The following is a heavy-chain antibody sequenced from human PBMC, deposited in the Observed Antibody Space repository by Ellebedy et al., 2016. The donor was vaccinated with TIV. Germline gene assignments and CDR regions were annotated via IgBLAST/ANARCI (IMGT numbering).Heavy chain of an antibody. CDR1: GGSISTYY. Sequence: MPSETLSLTCTVSGGSISTYYWSWIRQPAGKGLEWIGRIYTSGSTNYNPSLRSRVTMSLDTSRHQFSLRLTSVTAADTAVYYCARGSILQTGNWFDPWGQGALVTVSS. V-gene: IGHV4-4*07. CDR3: ARGSILQTGNWFDP. J-gene: IGHJ5*02. CDR2: IYTSGST. D-gene: IGHD2-21*02.